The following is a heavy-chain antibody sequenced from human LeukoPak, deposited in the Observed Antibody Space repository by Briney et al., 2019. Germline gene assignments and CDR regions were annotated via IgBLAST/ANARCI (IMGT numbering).Heavy chain of an antibody. D-gene: IGHD3-22*01. Sequence: SETLSLTCTVSGASISSYYWSWIRQPAGKGLEWIGRIYASGSTNYNPSLKSRVTMSVGTSKSQFSLKLSSVTAADTAVYYCARDTSGYYPLGYWGQGTLVTVSS. V-gene: IGHV4-4*07. CDR2: IYASGST. CDR3: ARDTSGYYPLGY. CDR1: GASISSYY. J-gene: IGHJ4*02.